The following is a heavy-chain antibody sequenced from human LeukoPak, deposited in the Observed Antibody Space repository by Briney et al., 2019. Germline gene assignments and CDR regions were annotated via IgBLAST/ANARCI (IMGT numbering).Heavy chain of an antibody. CDR1: GGSFSVYY. CDR2: INHTGST. J-gene: IGHJ6*03. V-gene: IGHV4-34*01. D-gene: IGHD2-2*01. Sequence: SETLSLTCAVYGGSFSVYYWSWIRQPPGKGLEWIGEINHTGSTNCNPSLKSRVTISVDTSKNQFSLKLSSVTAADTAVYYCARSAYCSSTTCYSNYYSMDVWGKGTTVTISS. CDR3: ARSAYCSSTTCYSNYYSMDV.